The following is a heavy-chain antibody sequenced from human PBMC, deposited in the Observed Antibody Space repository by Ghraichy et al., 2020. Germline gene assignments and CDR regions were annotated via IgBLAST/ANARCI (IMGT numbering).Heavy chain of an antibody. V-gene: IGHV2-5*02. CDR1: GFSLSTSGVG. D-gene: IGHD3-22*01. J-gene: IGHJ4*02. CDR2: IYWDDDK. Sequence: SGPTLVKPTQTLTLTCTFSGFSLSTSGVGVGWIRQPPGKALEWLALIYWDDDKRYSPSLKSRLTITKDTSKNQVVLTMTNMDPVDTATYYCAHNFPNDDSSGYYENPDYYFDYWGQGTLVTVSS. CDR3: AHNFPNDDSSGYYENPDYYFDY.